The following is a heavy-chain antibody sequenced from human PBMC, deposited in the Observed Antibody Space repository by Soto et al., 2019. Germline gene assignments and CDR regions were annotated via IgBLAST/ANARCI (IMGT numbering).Heavy chain of an antibody. CDR1: GGSISSSSYY. CDR3: ARQRSDYDILTGYYFDY. Sequence: SETSLTCTVSGGSISSSSYYWGWIRQPPGKGLEWIGSIYYCGSTYYNPCLTRRVTISVDTSKNQFSLKLSCVTAAYTAEYYCARQRSDYDILTGYYFDYWGQGTLVTVSS. D-gene: IGHD3-9*01. CDR2: IYYCGST. V-gene: IGHV4-39*01. J-gene: IGHJ4*02.